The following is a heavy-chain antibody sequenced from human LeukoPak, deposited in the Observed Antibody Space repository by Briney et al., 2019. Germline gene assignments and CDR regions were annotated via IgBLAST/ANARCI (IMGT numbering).Heavy chain of an antibody. D-gene: IGHD1-7*01. V-gene: IGHV3-48*03. CDR1: GFTFSSYE. Sequence: GGSLRLSCAASGFTFSSYEMNWVRQAPGKGLEWVSYISSSGSNIYYADSVKGRFTISRDNAKNSLYLQMNSLRAEDTAVYYCARENWKYPSGNYMDVWGKGTTVTVSS. CDR3: ARENWKYPSGNYMDV. CDR2: ISSSGSNI. J-gene: IGHJ6*03.